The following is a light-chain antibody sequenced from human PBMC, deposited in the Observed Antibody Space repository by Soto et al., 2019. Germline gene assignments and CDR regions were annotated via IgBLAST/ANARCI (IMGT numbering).Light chain of an antibody. CDR3: QQSGTTPQLT. Sequence: EIVLTQSPGTLSLSPGERATLSCRASQSVSSTYLAWYQQKPGQAPRLLIYGASSRATGIPDRFSGSGSGTDFTLTISRLEPEDFAVYYCQQSGTTPQLTFGGGTKADIK. V-gene: IGKV3-20*01. CDR1: QSVSSTY. J-gene: IGKJ4*01. CDR2: GAS.